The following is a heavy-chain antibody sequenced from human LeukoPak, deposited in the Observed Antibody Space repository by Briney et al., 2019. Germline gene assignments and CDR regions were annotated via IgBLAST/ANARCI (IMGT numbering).Heavy chain of an antibody. CDR1: GGSISSSSYY. CDR3: ARGRFSGGPGSFDI. D-gene: IGHD3-3*01. Sequence: SETLSLTCSVSGGSISSSSYYWGWIRQPPGKGLEWIGSIYYSGSTYYNPSLKSRVTISVDTSKNQFSLKLSSVTAADTAVYYCARGRFSGGPGSFDIWGQGTMVTVSS. V-gene: IGHV4-39*07. CDR2: IYYSGST. J-gene: IGHJ3*02.